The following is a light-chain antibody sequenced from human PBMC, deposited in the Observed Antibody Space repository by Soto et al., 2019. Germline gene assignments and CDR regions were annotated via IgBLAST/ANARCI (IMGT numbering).Light chain of an antibody. CDR1: QSLLQSNGYNY. Sequence: DIVMTQSPLSLPVTPGEPASISCRSSQSLLQSNGYNYVHWYLQKPGQSPQLLIYLGFNRASGVPDRFSGRGSGTDFTLRISRVEAEDVGVYYCMQALLAHSMFGRGPNVDIX. CDR2: LGF. V-gene: IGKV2-28*01. J-gene: IGKJ1*01. CDR3: MQALLAHSM.